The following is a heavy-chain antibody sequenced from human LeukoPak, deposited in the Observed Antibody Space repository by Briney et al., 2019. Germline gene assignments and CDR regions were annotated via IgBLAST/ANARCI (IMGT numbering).Heavy chain of an antibody. Sequence: SVKVSCKASGGTFISYAISWVRQAPGQGLEWMGGIIPIFGTANYAQKFQGRVTITADKSTSTAYMELSSLRSEDTAVYYCASQVRGVLYYYYYYGMDVWGKGTTVTVSS. J-gene: IGHJ6*04. D-gene: IGHD3-10*01. V-gene: IGHV1-69*06. CDR3: ASQVRGVLYYYYYYGMDV. CDR2: IIPIFGTA. CDR1: GGTFISYA.